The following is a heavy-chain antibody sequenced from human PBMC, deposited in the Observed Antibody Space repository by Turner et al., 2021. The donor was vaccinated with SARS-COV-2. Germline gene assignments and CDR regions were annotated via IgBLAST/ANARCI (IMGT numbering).Heavy chain of an antibody. V-gene: IGHV4-30-4*08. D-gene: IGHD3-3*01. J-gene: IGHJ6*02. CDR2: INYRGTA. Sequence: QVQLQESGPGLVKPSQTLSLTCTVSGGSISSGDYYWTWIRQHPGKGLEWIGYINYRGTAYYNPSLKSRVTISVDTSKNQFSLKLSSVTAADTAVYYCASPSVDFWSGSYYGMDVWGQGTTVTVSS. CDR1: GGSISSGDYY. CDR3: ASPSVDFWSGSYYGMDV.